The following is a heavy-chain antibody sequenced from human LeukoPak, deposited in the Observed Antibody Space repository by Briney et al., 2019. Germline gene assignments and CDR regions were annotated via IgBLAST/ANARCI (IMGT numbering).Heavy chain of an antibody. CDR1: GYTFTSYG. Sequence: GSSVKVSCKASGYTFTSYGISWVRQAPGQGLEWMGWISAYNGNTNYAQKLQGRATMTTDTSTSTAYMELRSLRSDDTAVYYCARSRHIVVVPAAITFDYWGQGTLVTVSS. CDR2: ISAYNGNT. D-gene: IGHD2-2*02. J-gene: IGHJ4*02. V-gene: IGHV1-18*01. CDR3: ARSRHIVVVPAAITFDY.